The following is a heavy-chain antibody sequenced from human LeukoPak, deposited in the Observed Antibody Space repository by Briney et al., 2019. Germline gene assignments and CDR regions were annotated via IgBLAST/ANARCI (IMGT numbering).Heavy chain of an antibody. Sequence: GGSVKVSCKASGGTFSSYAISWVRQAPGQGLEWMGGIIPIFGTANYAQKFQGRVTITADKSTSTAYMGLSSLRSEDTAVYYCARAPINPINWFDPWGQGTLVTVSS. CDR1: GGTFSSYA. J-gene: IGHJ5*02. CDR3: ARAPINPINWFDP. CDR2: IIPIFGTA. V-gene: IGHV1-69*06.